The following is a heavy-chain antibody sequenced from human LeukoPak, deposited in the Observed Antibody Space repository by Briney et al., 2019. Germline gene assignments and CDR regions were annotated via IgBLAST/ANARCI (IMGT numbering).Heavy chain of an antibody. V-gene: IGHV4-30-2*01. CDR2: IYHSGST. D-gene: IGHD6-6*01. CDR3: ALDARPYAFDI. Sequence: SETLSLTCTVSGGSISSGGYYWSWIRQPPGKGLEWIGYIYHSGSTYYNPSLKSRVTISVDRSKNQFSLKLSSVTAADTAVYYCALDARPYAFDIWGQGTMVTVSS. J-gene: IGHJ3*02. CDR1: GGSISSGGYY.